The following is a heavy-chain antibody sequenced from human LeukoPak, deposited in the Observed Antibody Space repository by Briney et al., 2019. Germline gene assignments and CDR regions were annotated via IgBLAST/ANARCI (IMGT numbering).Heavy chain of an antibody. Sequence: PSETLSLTCAVYGGSFSGYYWSWIRQPPGKGLEWIGEINHSGSTNYNPSLKSRVTISVDTSKNQFSLKLSSVTAADTAVYYCARGGRYSGYENFDYWGQGTLVTVSS. CDR3: ARGGRYSGYENFDY. CDR1: GGSFSGYY. D-gene: IGHD5-12*01. V-gene: IGHV4-34*01. J-gene: IGHJ4*02. CDR2: INHSGST.